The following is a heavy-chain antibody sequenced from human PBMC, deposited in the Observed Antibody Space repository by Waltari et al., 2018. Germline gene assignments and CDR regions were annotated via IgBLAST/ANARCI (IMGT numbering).Heavy chain of an antibody. J-gene: IGHJ6*02. CDR2: IIPIFGKE. CDR1: GGTFSSYA. CDR3: ARDLLPHLYSSSSGSGMDV. V-gene: IGHV1-69*04. D-gene: IGHD6-6*01. Sequence: QVQLVQSGAEVKKPGSSVKVSCKASGGTFSSYAISWVRQAPGQGLEWMGRIIPIFGKENNAQKFQGSVTITADKSTSTAYMELSSLRSEDTAVYYCARDLLPHLYSSSSGSGMDVWGQGTTVTVSS.